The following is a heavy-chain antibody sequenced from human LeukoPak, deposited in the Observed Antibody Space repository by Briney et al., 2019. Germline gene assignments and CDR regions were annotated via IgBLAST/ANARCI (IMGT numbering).Heavy chain of an antibody. D-gene: IGHD6-13*01. V-gene: IGHV4-31*03. CDR1: GGSISSGGYY. Sequence: SQTLSLTCTVSGGSISSGGYYWSWIRQHPGKGLEWIGYIYYSGSTYYNPSLKSRVTISVDTSKNQFSLKPSSVTAADTAVYYCAREQQLEDYYYGMDVWGQGTTVTVSS. J-gene: IGHJ6*02. CDR2: IYYSGST. CDR3: AREQQLEDYYYGMDV.